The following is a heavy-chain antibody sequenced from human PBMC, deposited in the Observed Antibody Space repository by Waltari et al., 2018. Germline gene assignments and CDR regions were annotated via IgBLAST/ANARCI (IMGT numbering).Heavy chain of an antibody. V-gene: IGHV4-61*02. CDR1: GGSISSGSYS. CDR3: ASADTAMAPFDY. J-gene: IGHJ4*02. Sequence: QVQLQESGPGLVKPSQTLSLTCTVSGGSISSGSYSWSWIRQPAGKGLEWIGRIYTSGSTNYNPSLKSRVTISVDTSKNQFSLKLSSVTAADTAVYYCASADTAMAPFDYWGQGTLVTVSS. D-gene: IGHD5-18*01. CDR2: IYTSGST.